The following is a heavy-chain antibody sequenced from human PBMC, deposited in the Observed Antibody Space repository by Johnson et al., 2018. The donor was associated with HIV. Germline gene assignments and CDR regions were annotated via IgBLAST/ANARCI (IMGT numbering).Heavy chain of an antibody. V-gene: IGHV3-66*01. Sequence: MLLVESGGGLVKPGGSLRLSCAASGFNFSDYYMSWIRQAPGKGLEWVSVIYSGGSTYYADSVKGRFTISRDNSKNTLYLQMNSLRAEDTAVYYCARDPAPIVGATYAFDIWGQGTMVTVSS. D-gene: IGHD1-26*01. CDR1: GFNFSDYY. J-gene: IGHJ3*02. CDR3: ARDPAPIVGATYAFDI. CDR2: IYSGGST.